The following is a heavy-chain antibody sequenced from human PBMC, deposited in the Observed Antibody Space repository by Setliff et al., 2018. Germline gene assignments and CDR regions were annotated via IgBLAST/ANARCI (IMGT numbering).Heavy chain of an antibody. Sequence: SETLSLTCTVSGESIRSNNWWNWVRQPPGKGLEWIGDIYQSGTTNYNPSLKSRVTISADTSKNQFSLKLSSVTAADTAIYYCARGGTYRYFDYWGQGALVTVSS. V-gene: IGHV4-4*02. J-gene: IGHJ4*02. CDR1: GESIRSNNW. CDR2: IYQSGTT. CDR3: ARGGTYRYFDY.